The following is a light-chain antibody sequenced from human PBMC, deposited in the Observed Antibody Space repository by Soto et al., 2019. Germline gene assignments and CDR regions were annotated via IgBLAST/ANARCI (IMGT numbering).Light chain of an antibody. CDR2: EVT. J-gene: IGLJ3*02. CDR3: SSYAASNNFYFV. CDR1: SSNVGGYNY. Sequence: QSALTQPPSASGSPGQSVTISCTGTSSNVGGYNYVSWYQQYPGRAPKLMIYEVTKRPSGVPDRFSGSKSGNPASLTVSGLQAEDDAYYYCSSYAASNNFYFVFGGGTKLSVL. V-gene: IGLV2-8*01.